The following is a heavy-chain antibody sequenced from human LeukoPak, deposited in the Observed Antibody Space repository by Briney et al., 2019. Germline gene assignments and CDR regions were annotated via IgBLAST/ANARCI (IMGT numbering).Heavy chain of an antibody. J-gene: IGHJ4*02. CDR3: ATGSGWYSPDY. Sequence: SVKVSCKASGFTFINTDIHWVRQARGQRLEWIGWTGIGSGDSSYAQKFQERVTITRDMSTNTAYMELRSLISENTAVYYCATGSGWYSPDYWGQGTLVTVSS. D-gene: IGHD6-19*01. V-gene: IGHV1-58*02. CDR2: TGIGSGDS. CDR1: GFTFINTD.